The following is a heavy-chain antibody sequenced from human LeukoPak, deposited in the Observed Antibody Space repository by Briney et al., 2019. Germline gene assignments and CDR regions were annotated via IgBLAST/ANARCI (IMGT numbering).Heavy chain of an antibody. D-gene: IGHD3-3*01. CDR3: ARAVYYDFWSGYLGRGPPDY. J-gene: IGHJ4*02. CDR1: GFTLSSYE. V-gene: IGHV3-48*03. CDR2: IDYDGGSG. Sequence: GGSLRLSCTVSGFTLSSYEMSWIRQAPGKGLEWVSSIDYDGGSGHYADSVKGRFTISRDNAKNSLYLQMNSLRAEDTAVYYCARAVYYDFWSGYLGRGPPDYWGQGTPVTVSS.